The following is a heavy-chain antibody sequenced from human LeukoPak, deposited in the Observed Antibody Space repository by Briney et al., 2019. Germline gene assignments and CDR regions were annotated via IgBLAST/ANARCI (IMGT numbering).Heavy chain of an antibody. Sequence: GGSLRLSCAAPGFTFSSYAMHWVRQAPGKGLEWVAVISYDGSNKYYADSVKGRFTISRDNSKNTLYLQMNSLRAEDTAVYYCARGIQWLVIGDYWGQGTLVTVSS. D-gene: IGHD6-19*01. V-gene: IGHV3-30-3*01. CDR1: GFTFSSYA. CDR3: ARGIQWLVIGDY. CDR2: ISYDGSNK. J-gene: IGHJ4*02.